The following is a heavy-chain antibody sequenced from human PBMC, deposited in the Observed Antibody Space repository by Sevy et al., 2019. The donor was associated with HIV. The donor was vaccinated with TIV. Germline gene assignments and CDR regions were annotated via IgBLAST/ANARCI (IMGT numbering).Heavy chain of an antibody. V-gene: IGHV1-69*13. Sequence: ASVKVSCKASGGTFSSYAISWVRQAPGQGLEWMGGIIPIFGTANYTQKFQGRVTITADESTSTAYMELSSLGSEDTAVYYCARPQVVPAANPDYYYGMDVWGQGTTVTVSS. CDR2: IIPIFGTA. CDR3: ARPQVVPAANPDYYYGMDV. J-gene: IGHJ6*02. CDR1: GGTFSSYA. D-gene: IGHD2-2*01.